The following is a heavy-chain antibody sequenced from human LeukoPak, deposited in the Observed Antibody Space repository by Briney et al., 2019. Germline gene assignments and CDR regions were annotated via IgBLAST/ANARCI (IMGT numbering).Heavy chain of an antibody. CDR2: IYPGDSET. CDR1: GYSFTSYW. V-gene: IGHV5-51*01. J-gene: IGHJ5*02. Sequence: KGGESLKISCKDSGYSFTSYWIGWVRQMPGKGLEWIGIIYPGDSETRYSLSFHGLVTISADKSLTTAYLQWSSLKASDTATYYCARGRGIMTSVVVNARSGWFDLWGQGTLVTVSS. CDR3: ARGRGIMTSVVVNARSGWFDL. D-gene: IGHD2-21*01.